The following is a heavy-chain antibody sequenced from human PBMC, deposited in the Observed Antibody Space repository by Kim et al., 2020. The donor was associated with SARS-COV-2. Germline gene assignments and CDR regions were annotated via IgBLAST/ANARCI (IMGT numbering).Heavy chain of an antibody. CDR3: ARDSGTFPDY. D-gene: IGHD1-26*01. CDR1: GGSFSSNTYY. Sequence: SETLSLSCSVSGGSFSSNTYYWGWIRQPPGKGLEWIAIINYSGSTYYNPSLKSRVTISIETSKNQFSLKLTSVTAADTAVYYCARDSGTFPDYWGQGTLVTVSS. J-gene: IGHJ4*02. CDR2: INYSGST. V-gene: IGHV4-39*07.